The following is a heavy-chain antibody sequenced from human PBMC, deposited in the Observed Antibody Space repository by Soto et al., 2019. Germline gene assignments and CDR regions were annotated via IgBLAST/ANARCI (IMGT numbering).Heavy chain of an antibody. D-gene: IGHD2-2*01. CDR2: IYYSGST. V-gene: IGHV4-59*01. Sequence: SETLSLTCTVSCGSISSYYWSWILQPPGKGLEWIGYIYYSGSTNYNPSLKSRVTISVDTSKNQFSLKLSSVTAADTAVYYCARDPGYCSSTSCFHFDYWGQGTLVTVSS. CDR3: ARDPGYCSSTSCFHFDY. CDR1: CGSISSYY. J-gene: IGHJ4*02.